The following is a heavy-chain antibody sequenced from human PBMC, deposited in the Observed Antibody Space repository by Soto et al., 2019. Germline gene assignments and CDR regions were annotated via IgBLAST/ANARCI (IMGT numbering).Heavy chain of an antibody. V-gene: IGHV1-3*01. CDR1: RYTFTIYA. CDR2: INAGNGNT. J-gene: IGHJ4*02. D-gene: IGHD2-21*02. CDR3: ARSIVVVTALDS. Sequence: APVKACSKASRYTFTIYAMHSLHQAPGQRLEWMGWINAGNGNTKYSQKFQGRVTITRDTSASTAYMEPSSLRSEDTAVYYCARSIVVVTALDSWGQGTLVTVSS.